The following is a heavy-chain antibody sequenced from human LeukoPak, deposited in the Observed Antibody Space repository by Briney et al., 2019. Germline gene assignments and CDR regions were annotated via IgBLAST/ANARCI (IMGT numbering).Heavy chain of an antibody. D-gene: IGHD6-13*01. Sequence: SQTLSLTCTVSGGSISSGSYYWSWIRQPAGKGLEWIGRIYTSGSTNYNPSLKSRVTISVDTSKNQFSLKLSSVTAADTAVCYCAREQQLVLLYYWGQGTLVTVSS. CDR1: GGSISSGSYY. J-gene: IGHJ4*02. CDR2: IYTSGST. V-gene: IGHV4-61*02. CDR3: AREQQLVLLYY.